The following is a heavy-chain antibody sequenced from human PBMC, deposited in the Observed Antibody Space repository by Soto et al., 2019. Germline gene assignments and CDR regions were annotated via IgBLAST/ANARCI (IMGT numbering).Heavy chain of an antibody. Sequence: SETLSLTCTVSGGSISSYYWSWIRQPPGKGLEWIGYIYYSGSTNYNPSLKSRVTISVDTSKNQFSLKLSSVTAADTAVYYCARHWTSMRNRGGFDYWGQGTLVTVSS. J-gene: IGHJ4*02. V-gene: IGHV4-59*08. CDR1: GGSISSYY. CDR2: IYYSGST. D-gene: IGHD3-22*01. CDR3: ARHWTSMRNRGGFDY.